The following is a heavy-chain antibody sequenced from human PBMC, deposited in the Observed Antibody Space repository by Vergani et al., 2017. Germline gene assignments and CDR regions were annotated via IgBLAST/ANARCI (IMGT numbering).Heavy chain of an antibody. Sequence: QVQLVQSGAEVKKPGSSVKVSCKASGGTFSSYAISWVRQAPGQGLEWMGGIIPIFGTANYAQKFQGRVTITADKSTSTAYMELSSLRSEDTAVYYCARAMGFGSGSYYNLYYFDYWGQGTLVTGSS. CDR3: ARAMGFGSGSYYNLYYFDY. V-gene: IGHV1-69*06. CDR1: GGTFSSYA. J-gene: IGHJ4*02. CDR2: IIPIFGTA. D-gene: IGHD3-10*01.